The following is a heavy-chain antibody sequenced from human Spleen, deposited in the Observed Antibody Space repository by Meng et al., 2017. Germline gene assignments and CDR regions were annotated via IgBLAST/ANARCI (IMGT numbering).Heavy chain of an antibody. CDR2: GFYDGST. V-gene: IGHV4-39*07. J-gene: IGHJ5*02. CDR3: ARALYYFGSGSHNWFDP. CDR1: GGSISDSTYY. D-gene: IGHD3-10*01. Sequence: GSLRLSCTVSGGSISDSTYYWGWIRQPPGKGLEWIGSGFYDGSTYSEPSLKSRVAISRDTSKNQFSLKLSSVTAADTAVYYCARALYYFGSGSHNWFDPWGQGTLVTVSS.